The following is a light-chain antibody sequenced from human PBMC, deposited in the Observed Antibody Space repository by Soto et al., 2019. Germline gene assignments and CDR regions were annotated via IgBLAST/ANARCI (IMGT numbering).Light chain of an antibody. J-gene: IGKJ1*01. CDR3: QYYDSSPWT. Sequence: EIVLTQSPGTLSSSPGERGTLSCRASQSVSSNSLAWYQQTPGQATSLLIHRAFSGATGTPARFSGSGSGTDCPPTISRLEPEDSTEYYCQYYDSSPWTFGQGTKVEIK. V-gene: IGKV3-20*01. CDR1: QSVSSNS. CDR2: RAF.